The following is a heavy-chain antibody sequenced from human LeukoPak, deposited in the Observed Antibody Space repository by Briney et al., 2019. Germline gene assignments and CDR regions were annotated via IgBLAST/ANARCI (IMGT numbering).Heavy chain of an antibody. CDR2: MRQSGYS. CDR3: ARGIFGVVIGDRYFDY. D-gene: IGHD3-3*01. Sequence: PSETLSLTCAVSGYSISSGYDWGWVRQPPGKGLEWIGSMRQSGYSFYNPSLKSRVIISMNTARNEFSLKLRSLIVADTAVYYCARGIFGVVIGDRYFDYWGQGTLVTVSS. J-gene: IGHJ4*02. V-gene: IGHV4-38-2*01. CDR1: GYSISSGYD.